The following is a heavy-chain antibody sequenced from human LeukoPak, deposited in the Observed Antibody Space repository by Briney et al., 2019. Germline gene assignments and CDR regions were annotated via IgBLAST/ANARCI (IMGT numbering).Heavy chain of an antibody. V-gene: IGHV4-39*01. CDR1: GGSISSSPYY. CDR3: ARHENTAMVSIEEVTDY. D-gene: IGHD5-18*01. J-gene: IGHJ4*02. Sequence: SETLSLTCTVSGGSISSSPYYWGWIRQPPGKGLEWIGSIYYSGSTYYNPSLKSRVTISVDTSKNQFSLKLSSVTAADTAVYYCARHENTAMVSIEEVTDYWGQGTLVTVSS. CDR2: IYYSGST.